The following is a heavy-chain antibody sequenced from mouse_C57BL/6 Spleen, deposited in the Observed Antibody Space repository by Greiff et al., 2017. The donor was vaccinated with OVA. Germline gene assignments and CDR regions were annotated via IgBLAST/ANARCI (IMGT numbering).Heavy chain of an antibody. V-gene: IGHV2-2*01. Sequence: VQLQQSGPGLVQPSQSLSITCTVSGFSLTSYGVHWVRQSPGKGLEWLGVIWSGGSTDYNAAFISRLSISKDNSTSQVFFKMNRLQADDTAIYYGARDLQGDYYAMDYWGQGTSVTVSA. CDR2: IWSGGST. J-gene: IGHJ4*01. CDR3: ARDLQGDYYAMDY. CDR1: GFSLTSYG.